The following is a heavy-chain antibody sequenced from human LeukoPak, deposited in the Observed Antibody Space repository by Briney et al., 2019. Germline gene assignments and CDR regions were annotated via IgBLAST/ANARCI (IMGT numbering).Heavy chain of an antibody. Sequence: GGSLRLSCAGSGFTFSSYWMSWVRQAPGKGLEWVANIRQDGSEKYYVDPVKGRFTISRDNAKNSLHLQMNSLRAEDTAVYYCARALGRLQPYYYYYGMDVWDQGTAVTVSS. V-gene: IGHV3-7*01. CDR3: ARALGRLQPYYYYYGMDV. CDR1: GFTFSSYW. CDR2: IRQDGSEK. D-gene: IGHD5-24*01. J-gene: IGHJ6*02.